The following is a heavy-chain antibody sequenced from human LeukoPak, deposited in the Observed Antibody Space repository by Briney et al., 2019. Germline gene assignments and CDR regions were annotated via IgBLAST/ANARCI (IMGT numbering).Heavy chain of an antibody. CDR1: GFTFSSYW. V-gene: IGHV3-48*01. CDR2: ISSSSSTI. J-gene: IGHJ4*02. D-gene: IGHD3-22*01. Sequence: GGSLRLSCAASGFTFSSYWMNWVRQAPGKGLEWVSYISSSSSTIYYADSVKGRFTISRDNAKNSLYLQTNSLRAGDTAVYYCARAQYYSDSTGYYYLHYWGQGTLVTVSS. CDR3: ARAQYYSDSTGYYYLHY.